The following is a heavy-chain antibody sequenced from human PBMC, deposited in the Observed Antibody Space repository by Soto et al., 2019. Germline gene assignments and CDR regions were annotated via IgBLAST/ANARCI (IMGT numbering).Heavy chain of an antibody. Sequence: GGSLRLSCVASGFTFSSYEMMWVRQAPGKGLEWVSFIHTSGGTIYYADSVKGRFSISRDNAQNSLYLQMNSLRADDTAVYYCATSLTGYYYNYWGQGTLVTVSS. D-gene: IGHD3-22*01. J-gene: IGHJ4*02. CDR1: GFTFSSYE. V-gene: IGHV3-48*03. CDR3: ATSLTGYYYNY. CDR2: IHTSGGTI.